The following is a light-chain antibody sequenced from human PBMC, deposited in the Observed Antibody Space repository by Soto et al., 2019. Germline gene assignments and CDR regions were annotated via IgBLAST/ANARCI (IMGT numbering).Light chain of an antibody. CDR2: GAS. Sequence: ECVLTQSPGSLSLSPGERATLSCRASQSVSSSYLAWYQRKPGQAPRLLIYGASSRATGVPDGFGASGSGTAFTHPLSRPGPEDFAQHYCQQYGSPPRTVGQRSKVDIK. CDR1: QSVSSSY. V-gene: IGKV3-20*01. CDR3: QQYGSPPRT. J-gene: IGKJ1*01.